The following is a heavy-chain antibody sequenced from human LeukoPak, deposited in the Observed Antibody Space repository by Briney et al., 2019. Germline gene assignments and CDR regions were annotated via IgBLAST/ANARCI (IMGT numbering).Heavy chain of an antibody. Sequence: PSETLSLTCAVCGGSFSGYYWSWIRQPPGKGLEWIGEINHSGSTNYNPSLKSRVTISVDTSKNQFSLKLSSVTAADTAVYYCARPKGYSYANYFDYWGQGTLVTVSS. D-gene: IGHD5-18*01. J-gene: IGHJ4*02. CDR2: INHSGST. CDR3: ARPKGYSYANYFDY. V-gene: IGHV4-34*01. CDR1: GGSFSGYY.